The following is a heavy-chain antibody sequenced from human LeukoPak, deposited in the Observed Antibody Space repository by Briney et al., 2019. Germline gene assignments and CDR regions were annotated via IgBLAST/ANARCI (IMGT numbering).Heavy chain of an antibody. Sequence: GGSLRLSCAASGFRFSDYWMTWVRQVPGKGLEWVANIRQGGNEMYYADSVKDRFTISRDNARNSLYLEMNSLRTEDTAVYYCARVGAWELQRVFDYWGQGTLVTVSP. D-gene: IGHD1-26*01. CDR2: IRQGGNEM. J-gene: IGHJ4*02. CDR3: ARVGAWELQRVFDY. V-gene: IGHV3-7*01. CDR1: GFRFSDYW.